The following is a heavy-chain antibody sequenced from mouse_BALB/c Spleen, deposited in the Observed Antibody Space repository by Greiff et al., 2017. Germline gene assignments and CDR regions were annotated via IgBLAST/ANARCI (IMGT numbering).Heavy chain of an antibody. V-gene: IGHV5-6-5*01. J-gene: IGHJ4*01. Sequence: EVQRVESGGGLVKPGGSLKLSCAASGFTFSSYAMSWVRQTPEKRLEWVASISSGGSTYYPDSVKGRFTISRDNARNILYLQMSSLRSEDTAMYYCARGDDYGSLYYAMDYWGQGTSVTVSS. CDR3: ARGDDYGSLYYAMDY. D-gene: IGHD2-4*01. CDR1: GFTFSSYA. CDR2: ISSGGST.